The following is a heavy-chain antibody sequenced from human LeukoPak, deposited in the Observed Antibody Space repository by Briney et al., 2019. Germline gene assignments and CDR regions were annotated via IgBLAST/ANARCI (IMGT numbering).Heavy chain of an antibody. V-gene: IGHV3-30*18. CDR1: GFTFSSYG. J-gene: IGHJ4*02. CDR3: AKDHLRYDILTGCDY. Sequence: GGSLRLSCAASGFTFSSYGMHWVRQAPGKGLEWVAVISYDGSNKYYADSVKGRFTISRDNSKNTLYLQMNSLRAEDTAVYYCAKDHLRYDILTGCDYWGQGTLVTVSS. D-gene: IGHD3-9*01. CDR2: ISYDGSNK.